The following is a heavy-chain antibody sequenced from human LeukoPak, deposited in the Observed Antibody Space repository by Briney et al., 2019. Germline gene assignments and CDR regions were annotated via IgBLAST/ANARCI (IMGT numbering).Heavy chain of an antibody. CDR2: ISYDGSNK. Sequence: GRSLRLSCAASGFTFSSYAMHWVRQAPGKGLEWVAVISYDGSNKYYADSVKGRFTISRDNSKNTLYLQMNSLRAEDTAVYYCARDQFSSGYDYWGQGTLVTVSS. V-gene: IGHV3-30-3*01. D-gene: IGHD3-22*01. CDR1: GFTFSSYA. J-gene: IGHJ4*02. CDR3: ARDQFSSGYDY.